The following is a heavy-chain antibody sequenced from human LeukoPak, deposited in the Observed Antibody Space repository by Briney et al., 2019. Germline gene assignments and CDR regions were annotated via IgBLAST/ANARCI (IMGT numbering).Heavy chain of an antibody. D-gene: IGHD3-3*01. CDR2: IYHSGST. Sequence: SGTLSLTCAVSGGSISSSNWWSWVRQPPGKGLEWIGEIYHSGSTNYNPSLKSRVTISVDTSKNQFSLKLSSVTAADTAVYYCARGADPYYDFWSGYYKYFQHWGQGTLVTVSS. V-gene: IGHV4-4*02. CDR1: GGSISSSNW. J-gene: IGHJ1*01. CDR3: ARGADPYYDFWSGYYKYFQH.